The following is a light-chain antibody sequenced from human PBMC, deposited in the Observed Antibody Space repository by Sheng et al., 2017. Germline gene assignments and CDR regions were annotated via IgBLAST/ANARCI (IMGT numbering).Light chain of an antibody. J-gene: IGKJ2*01. V-gene: IGKV3-20*01. CDR1: QSVSNNY. Sequence: EFVLTQSPDTLSLSPGERATLSCRARQSVSNNYLAWYQQKPWPGSQTPHLSMHPTGPTGIPERFSGSGSGTDFTLTISRLEPEDFAVYYCQHYAASPYTFGQGTKLEI. CDR3: QHYAASPYT. CDR2: MHP.